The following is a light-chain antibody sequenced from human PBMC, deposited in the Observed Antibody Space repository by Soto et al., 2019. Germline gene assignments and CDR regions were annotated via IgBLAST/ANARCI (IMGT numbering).Light chain of an antibody. CDR3: CSYAGTLV. CDR2: EGS. J-gene: IGLJ2*01. V-gene: IGLV2-23*01. CDR1: SSDVGSYNL. Sequence: SVLTQPASVSGSPGQSITISCTGTSSDVGSYNLVSWYQQHPGKAPKLMIYEGSKRPSGVSNRFSGSKSGNTASLTISGLQAEDEADYYCCSYAGTLVFGGGTKVTVL.